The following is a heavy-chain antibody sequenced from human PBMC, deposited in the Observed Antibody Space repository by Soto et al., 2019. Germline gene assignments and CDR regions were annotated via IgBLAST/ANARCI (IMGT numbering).Heavy chain of an antibody. J-gene: IGHJ6*02. V-gene: IGHV1-69*01. CDR1: GGTFSSYA. D-gene: IGHD3-22*01. CDR2: IIPIFGTA. CDR3: ARTGQYNYGTSRLAYYYYAMDV. Sequence: QVQLVQSGAEVKKPGSSVKVSCKASGGTFSSYAISWVRQAPGQELEWMGGIIPIFGTANYAQKFQRRVTIPADESTTAAYRELSSLRSEDTAVYYCARTGQYNYGTSRLAYYYYAMDVWGLGTTVTVSS.